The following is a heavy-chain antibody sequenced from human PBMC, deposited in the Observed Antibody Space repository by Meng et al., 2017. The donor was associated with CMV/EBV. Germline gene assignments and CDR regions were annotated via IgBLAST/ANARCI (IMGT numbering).Heavy chain of an antibody. CDR3: AREATLGNWGRYFDL. CDR2: ISYDGSNK. CDR1: GFTFSNYA. Sequence: GESLKISCAASGFTFSNYAVNWVRQAPGKGLEWVTVISYDGSNKYYADSVKGRFTISRDNSKNTLYLQMNSLRAEDTSLYYCAREATLGNWGRYFDLWGRGTLVTVSS. J-gene: IGHJ2*01. V-gene: IGHV3-30-3*01. D-gene: IGHD7-27*01.